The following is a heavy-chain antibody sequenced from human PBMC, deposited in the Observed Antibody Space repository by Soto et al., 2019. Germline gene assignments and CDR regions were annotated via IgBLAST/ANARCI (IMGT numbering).Heavy chain of an antibody. CDR1: GYTLTELS. D-gene: IGHD3-3*01. J-gene: IGHJ6*02. CDR2: FDPEDGET. V-gene: IGHV1-24*01. CDR3: ATGGITIFGVVIPSYYYYGMDV. Sequence: GASVKVSCKVSGYTLTELSMHWVRQAPGKGLEWMGGFDPEDGETIYAQKFQGRVTMTEDTSTDTAYMELSSLRSEDTAVYYCATGGITIFGVVIPSYYYYGMDVWGQGTTVTVSS.